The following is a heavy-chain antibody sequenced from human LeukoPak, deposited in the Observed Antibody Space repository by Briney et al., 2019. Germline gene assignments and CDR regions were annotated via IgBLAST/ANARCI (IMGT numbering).Heavy chain of an antibody. J-gene: IGHJ5*02. CDR1: GFTFSSYG. D-gene: IGHD3-10*01. V-gene: IGHV3-66*01. Sequence: GGSLRLSCAASGFTFSSYGMSWVRQAPGKGLEWVSVIYSGGSTYYADSVKGRFTISRDNSKNTLYLQMNSLRAEDTAVYYCARDYSPHYYGSGSYCAFGWFGPWGQGTLVTVSS. CDR3: ARDYSPHYYGSGSYCAFGWFGP. CDR2: IYSGGST.